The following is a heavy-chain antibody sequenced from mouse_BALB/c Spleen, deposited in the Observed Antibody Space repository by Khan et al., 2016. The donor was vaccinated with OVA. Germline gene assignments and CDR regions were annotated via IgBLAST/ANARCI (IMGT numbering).Heavy chain of an antibody. CDR3: ARKGGKYYAMDY. J-gene: IGHJ4*01. CDR2: ISSGSSTI. V-gene: IGHV5-17*02. Sequence: EVELVESGGGLVQPGGSRKLSCAASGFTFSSFGMHWVRQAPEKGLEWVAYISSGSSTIYYADTVKGRFTISRDNPKHSLFLQMTSLRSEDTARYYWARKGGKYYAMDYWGQGTSVPVSS. CDR1: GFTFSSFG.